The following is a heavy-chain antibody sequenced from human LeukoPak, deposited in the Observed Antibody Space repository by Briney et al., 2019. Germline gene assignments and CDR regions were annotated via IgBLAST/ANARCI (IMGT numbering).Heavy chain of an antibody. CDR1: GFTFSSYA. CDR3: ARDPNY. J-gene: IGHJ4*02. V-gene: IGHV3-7*01. CDR2: IKQDGSEK. Sequence: GGSLGLSCAASGFTFSSYAMTWVRQAPGKGLEWVANIKQDGSEKYYVDSVKGRFSISRDNAKNSLYLQMNSLRAEDTAVYYCARDPNYWGQGTLVTVSS.